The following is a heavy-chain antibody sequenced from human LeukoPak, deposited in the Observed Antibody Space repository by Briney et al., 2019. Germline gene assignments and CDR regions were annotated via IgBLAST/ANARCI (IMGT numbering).Heavy chain of an antibody. D-gene: IGHD4-17*01. CDR1: GGTFSSYA. CDR2: IIPIFGTA. V-gene: IGHV1-69*06. Sequence: SVKVSCKASGGTFSSYAISWVRQAPGQGLEWMGRIIPIFGTANYAQKFQGRVTITADKSKSTAYMEMSSLRSEDTAVYYCARDRPVTTGGGFDYWGQGTLVTVSS. J-gene: IGHJ4*02. CDR3: ARDRPVTTGGGFDY.